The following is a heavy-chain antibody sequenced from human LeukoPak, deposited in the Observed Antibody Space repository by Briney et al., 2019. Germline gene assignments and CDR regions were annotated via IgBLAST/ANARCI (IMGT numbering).Heavy chain of an antibody. CDR1: GFTFSSYG. V-gene: IGHV3-30*19. CDR3: ARTMVRGVILATFDY. Sequence: GGSLRLSCAASGFTFSSYGMHWVRQAPGRGLEWVAVIWYDGSNKYYADSVKGRFTISRDNSKNTLYLQMNSLRAEDTAVYYCARTMVRGVILATFDYWGQGTLVTVSS. CDR2: IWYDGSNK. D-gene: IGHD3-10*01. J-gene: IGHJ4*02.